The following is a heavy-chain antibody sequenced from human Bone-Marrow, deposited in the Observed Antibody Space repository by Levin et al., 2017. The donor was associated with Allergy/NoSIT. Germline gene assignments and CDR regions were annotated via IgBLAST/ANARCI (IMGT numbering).Heavy chain of an antibody. Sequence: SETLSLTCSVSGGSISSGDYYWSWIRQPPGKDLEWIGYIYYNGSTYYNPSLKSRVTISTDTTKNHFSLNLTSVTPADPAVYYCAREVNCVGGSCYSYGWFDPWGQGTLVTVSS. CDR3: AREVNCVGGSCYSYGWFDP. CDR2: IYYNGST. CDR1: GGSISSGDYY. D-gene: IGHD2-15*01. J-gene: IGHJ5*02. V-gene: IGHV4-30-4*01.